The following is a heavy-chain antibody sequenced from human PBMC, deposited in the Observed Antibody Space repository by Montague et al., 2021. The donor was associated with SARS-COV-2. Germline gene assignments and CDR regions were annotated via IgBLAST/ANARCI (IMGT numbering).Heavy chain of an antibody. CDR3: AKGDIAYYYYGMDV. J-gene: IGHJ6*02. V-gene: IGHV3-9*01. D-gene: IGHD2-15*01. Sequence: SLRLSCAASGFTFGDYAVHWVRQAPGKGLEWVSGISWNSGSMGYADSVKGRFIISRDNAKNSLYLQMNSLRAEDTALYYCAKGDIAYYYYGMDVWGQGTTVTVSS. CDR2: ISWNSGSM. CDR1: GFTFGDYA.